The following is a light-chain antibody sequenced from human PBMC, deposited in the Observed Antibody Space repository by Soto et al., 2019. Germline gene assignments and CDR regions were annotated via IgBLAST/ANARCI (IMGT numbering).Light chain of an antibody. V-gene: IGKV3-20*01. CDR2: GAS. CDR3: QQYNNWPPSII. CDR1: QSVSSSY. J-gene: IGKJ5*01. Sequence: EIMLTQSPGTLSLSPGERATLSCGASQSVSSSYLAWYQQKPGQAPRLLIYGASSRATGIPDRFSGSGSGTDITLTISRLEPEDFAVYYCQQYNNWPPSIIFGQGTRLEI.